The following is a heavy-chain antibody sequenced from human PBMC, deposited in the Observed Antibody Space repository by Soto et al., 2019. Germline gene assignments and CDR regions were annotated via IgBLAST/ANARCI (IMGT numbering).Heavy chain of an antibody. Sequence: QVQLVQSGAEVKKPGASVKVSCKASGYTFTSYGISWVRQAPGQGLEWMGWISAYNGNTNYAQKLQGRVTMTTDTTTSTADMELRSLRSDDTAVYYCARAKRSSSWPDEIDYWGQGTLVTVTS. V-gene: IGHV1-18*01. CDR2: ISAYNGNT. CDR1: GYTFTSYG. D-gene: IGHD6-13*01. J-gene: IGHJ4*02. CDR3: ARAKRSSSWPDEIDY.